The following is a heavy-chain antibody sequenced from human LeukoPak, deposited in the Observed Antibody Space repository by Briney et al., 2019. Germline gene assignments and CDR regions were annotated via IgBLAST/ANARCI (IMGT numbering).Heavy chain of an antibody. Sequence: WIGYIYYSGNTNYNPSLKNRVTISVDTSKNQFSMKLTSVTAADTAVYYCAREDDDYLFDYWGQGALVTVSS. J-gene: IGHJ4*02. D-gene: IGHD4-17*01. CDR3: AREDDDYLFDY. CDR2: IYYSGNT. V-gene: IGHV4-59*01.